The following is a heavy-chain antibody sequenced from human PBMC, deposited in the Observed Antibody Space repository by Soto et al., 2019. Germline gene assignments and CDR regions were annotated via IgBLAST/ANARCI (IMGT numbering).Heavy chain of an antibody. D-gene: IGHD1-1*01. V-gene: IGHV1-18*01. CDR1: GYGFTTYG. J-gene: IGHJ4*02. CDR3: AGGRYGDY. Sequence: VHLVQSGAEVKKPGASVKVSCKGSGYGFTTYGITWVRQAPGQGLEWMAWISAHNGNTNYAQKLQGRVTVTRDTSTSTAYMELRSLRSDDTAVYYCAGGRYGDYWGQGALVTVSS. CDR2: ISAHNGNT.